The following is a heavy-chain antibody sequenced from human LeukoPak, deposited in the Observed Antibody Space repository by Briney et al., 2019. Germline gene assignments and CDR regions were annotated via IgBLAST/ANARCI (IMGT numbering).Heavy chain of an antibody. Sequence: ASVKVSCKASGYTFTGYYMHWVRQAPGRGLEWMGWINPNSGGTNYAQKFQGWVTMTRDTSISTAYMELSRLRSDDTAVYYCARVGRQQLVRSAFDIWGQGTMVTVSS. D-gene: IGHD6-13*01. J-gene: IGHJ3*02. CDR3: ARVGRQQLVRSAFDI. CDR1: GYTFTGYY. CDR2: INPNSGGT. V-gene: IGHV1-2*04.